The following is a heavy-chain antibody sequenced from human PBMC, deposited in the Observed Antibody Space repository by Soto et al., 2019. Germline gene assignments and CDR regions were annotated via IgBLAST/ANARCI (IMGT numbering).Heavy chain of an antibody. Sequence: QVQLQASGPGLVKPSETLSRTCTVSGASISNYWWSWIRQTPGKGLEWIAYIYYSGSTNYNPSLNSRVTITVDTSNNQFSLKLTAVTAADTAVYHCARTLPAGSFDYWDQGTLVTVSS. V-gene: IGHV4-59*01. CDR3: ARTLPAGSFDY. J-gene: IGHJ4*02. CDR1: GASISNYW. D-gene: IGHD6-19*01. CDR2: IYYSGST.